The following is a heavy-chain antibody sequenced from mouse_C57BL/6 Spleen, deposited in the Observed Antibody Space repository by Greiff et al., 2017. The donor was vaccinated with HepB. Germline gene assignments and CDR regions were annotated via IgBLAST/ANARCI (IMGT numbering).Heavy chain of an antibody. J-gene: IGHJ4*01. V-gene: IGHV5-17*01. D-gene: IGHD4-1*02. CDR3: ASTGYYAMDY. CDR1: GFTFSDYG. CDR2: ISSGSSTI. Sequence: EVKLMESGGGLVKPGGSLKLSCAASGFTFSDYGMHWVRQAPEKGLEWVAYISSGSSTIYYADTVKGRFTISRDNAKNTLFLQMTSLRSEDTAMYYCASTGYYAMDYWGQGTSVTVSS.